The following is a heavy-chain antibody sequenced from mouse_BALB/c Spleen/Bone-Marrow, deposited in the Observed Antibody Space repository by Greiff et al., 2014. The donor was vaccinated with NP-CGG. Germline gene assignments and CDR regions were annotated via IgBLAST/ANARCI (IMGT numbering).Heavy chain of an antibody. CDR2: INSNGGST. Sequence: EVKLMESGGGLVQPGGSLKLSCAASGFTFSSYGMSWVRQTPDKRLELVASINSNGGSTHYPDSVKGRFTISRDNAKNTLSLQMSSLKSEDTAMYYCARGNYGNYVDYFDYWGQGTTLTVSS. CDR1: GFTFSSYG. CDR3: ARGNYGNYVDYFDY. V-gene: IGHV5-6-3*01. D-gene: IGHD2-1*01. J-gene: IGHJ2*01.